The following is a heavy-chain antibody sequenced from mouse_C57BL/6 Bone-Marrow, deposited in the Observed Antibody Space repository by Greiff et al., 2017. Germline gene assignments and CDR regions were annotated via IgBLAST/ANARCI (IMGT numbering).Heavy chain of an antibody. Sequence: VKLVESGPELVKPGASVKLSCKASGYTFTSYDINWVKQRPGQGLEWIGWIYPRDGSTKYNEKFKGKATLTVDTSSSTAYMELHSLTSEDSAVYFCAREDYSNLFDYWGQGTTLTVSS. J-gene: IGHJ2*01. D-gene: IGHD2-5*01. CDR1: GYTFTSYD. V-gene: IGHV1-85*01. CDR2: IYPRDGST. CDR3: AREDYSNLFDY.